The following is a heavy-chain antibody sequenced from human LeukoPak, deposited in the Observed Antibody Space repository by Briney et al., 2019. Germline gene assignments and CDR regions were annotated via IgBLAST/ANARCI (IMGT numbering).Heavy chain of an antibody. CDR1: GGTFSSYA. J-gene: IGHJ5*02. CDR2: IIPILGIA. CDR3: ARDGLGTVTTFLERWHH. D-gene: IGHD4-17*01. Sequence: SVKVSCKASGGTFSSYAISWVRQAPGQGLEWMGRIIPILGIANYAQKFQGRVTITADKSTSTAYMELSSLRSEDTAVYYCARDGLGTVTTFLERWHHWGQGTLVTVSS. V-gene: IGHV1-69*04.